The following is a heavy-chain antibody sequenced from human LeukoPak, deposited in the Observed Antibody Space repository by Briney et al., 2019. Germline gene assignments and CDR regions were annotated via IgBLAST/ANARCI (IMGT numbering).Heavy chain of an antibody. Sequence: SETLSLTCAVYGGSFSGYYWSWIRQPPGKGLEWIGEINHSGSTNCNPSLKSRVTISVDTSKNQFSLKLSSVTAADTAVYYCARDMQNMVRGVDWFDPWGQGTLVTVSS. D-gene: IGHD3-10*01. CDR1: GGSFSGYY. V-gene: IGHV4-34*01. J-gene: IGHJ5*02. CDR3: ARDMQNMVRGVDWFDP. CDR2: INHSGST.